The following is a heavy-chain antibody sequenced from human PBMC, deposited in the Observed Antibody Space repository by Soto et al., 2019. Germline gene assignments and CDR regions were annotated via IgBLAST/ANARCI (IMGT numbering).Heavy chain of an antibody. D-gene: IGHD3-16*01. V-gene: IGHV1-18*01. CDR3: ARDGARGENYYYYGMDV. Sequence: QVQLVQSGAEVKKPGASVKVSCKASGYTFTSYGISWVRQAPGQGLEWMGWISAYNGNTNYAQKLQGRVTMTTDTSVSRXYMELRSLRSDDTAVYYGARDGARGENYYYYGMDVWGQGTTVTVSS. J-gene: IGHJ6*02. CDR1: GYTFTSYG. CDR2: ISAYNGNT.